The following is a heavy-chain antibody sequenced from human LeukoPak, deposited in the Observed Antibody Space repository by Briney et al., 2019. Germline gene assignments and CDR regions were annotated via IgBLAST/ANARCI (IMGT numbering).Heavy chain of an antibody. D-gene: IGHD1-26*01. V-gene: IGHV4-59*08. CDR2: IYYSGST. J-gene: IGHJ6*02. CDR3: ARLAGVGATGDYYYYGMDV. CDR1: GGSISSYY. Sequence: PSETLSLTCTVSGGSISSYYWSWIRQPPGKGLEWIGYIYYSGSTNYNPSLKSRVTISVDTSKNQFSLKLSSVTAADTAVYYCARLAGVGATGDYYYYGMDVWGQGTTVTVSS.